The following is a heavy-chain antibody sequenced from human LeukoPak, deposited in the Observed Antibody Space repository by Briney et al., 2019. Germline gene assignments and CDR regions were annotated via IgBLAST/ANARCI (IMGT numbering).Heavy chain of an antibody. Sequence: GGSLRLSCAASGFTFSDYYMSWVRQAPGKGLEWVGRIKSKSDGGTTDYAAPVKGRFTISRDDSKNTLYLQMNSLKTEDTAVYYCATWGSYRGWGQGSLVTVSS. CDR3: ATWGSYRG. V-gene: IGHV3-15*01. CDR2: IKSKSDGGTT. D-gene: IGHD1-14*01. J-gene: IGHJ4*02. CDR1: GFTFSDYY.